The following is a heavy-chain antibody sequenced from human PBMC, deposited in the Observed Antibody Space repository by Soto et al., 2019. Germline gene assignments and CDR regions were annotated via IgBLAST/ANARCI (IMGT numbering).Heavy chain of an antibody. CDR1: GGTFSSYA. CDR2: IIPIFGTA. CDR3: ARWEVAAARHNWFDP. J-gene: IGHJ5*02. Sequence: SVKVSCKASGGTFSSYAISWVRQAPGQGLEWMGGIIPIFGTANYAQKFQGRVTITADESTSTAYMELSSLRSEDTAVYYCARWEVAAARHNWFDPWGQGTLVTVS. V-gene: IGHV1-69*13. D-gene: IGHD6-6*01.